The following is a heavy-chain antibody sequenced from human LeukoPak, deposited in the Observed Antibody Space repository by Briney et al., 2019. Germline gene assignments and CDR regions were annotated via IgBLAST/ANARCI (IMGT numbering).Heavy chain of an antibody. J-gene: IGHJ6*02. CDR2: IYDSGST. Sequence: PSETLSLTCTVSGGSIRSSYYYWGWIRQPPGKGLEWIGSIYDSGSTYYNPSLKSRVTISVDTSKNQFSLKLSSVTAADTAVYYCARGQDIVLMVYATHDYYYYGMDVWGQGTTVTVSS. D-gene: IGHD2-8*01. CDR1: GGSIRSSYYY. V-gene: IGHV4-39*07. CDR3: ARGQDIVLMVYATHDYYYYGMDV.